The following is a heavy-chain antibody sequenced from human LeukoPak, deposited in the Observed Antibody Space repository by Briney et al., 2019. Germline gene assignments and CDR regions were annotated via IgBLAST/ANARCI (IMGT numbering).Heavy chain of an antibody. Sequence: GESLKISCKGFGYRFTNFLIAWVRQMPGKGLEWMGIIDPGDSDTRNSPSFQGQVTISADKSITTAHLQWSSLKASDSAMYYCGRSGYNGYELDYWGQGTLVTVSS. V-gene: IGHV5-51*01. CDR3: GRSGYNGYELDY. J-gene: IGHJ4*02. CDR1: GYRFTNFL. D-gene: IGHD5-12*01. CDR2: IDPGDSDT.